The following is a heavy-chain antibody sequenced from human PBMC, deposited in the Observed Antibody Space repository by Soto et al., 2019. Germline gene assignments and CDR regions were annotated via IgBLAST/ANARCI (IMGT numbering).Heavy chain of an antibody. CDR2: MNPNSGNT. Sequence: GASVKVSCKASGYTFTSYDINWVRQATGHGLEWMGWMNPNSGNTVYAQKFQGRVTISRDNAKNSLYLQMNSLRAEDTALYYCAKDFDATGTTPVWFDPWGQGTLVTVSS. J-gene: IGHJ5*02. V-gene: IGHV1-8*01. CDR3: AKDFDATGTTPVWFDP. CDR1: GYTFTSYD. D-gene: IGHD1-7*01.